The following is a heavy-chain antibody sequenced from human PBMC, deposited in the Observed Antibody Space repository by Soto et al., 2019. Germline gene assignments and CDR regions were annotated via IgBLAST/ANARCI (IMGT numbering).Heavy chain of an antibody. CDR2: IYYSGST. CDR1: GGSISSSSYY. D-gene: IGHD3-3*01. CDR3: APYDFWSGYFT. J-gene: IGHJ5*02. V-gene: IGHV4-39*01. Sequence: LSLTCTVSGGSISSSSYYWGWIRQPPGKGLEWIGSIYYSGSTYHNPSLKSRVTISVDTSKNQFSLKLSSVTAADTAVYYCAPYDFWSGYFTWGQGTLVTVS.